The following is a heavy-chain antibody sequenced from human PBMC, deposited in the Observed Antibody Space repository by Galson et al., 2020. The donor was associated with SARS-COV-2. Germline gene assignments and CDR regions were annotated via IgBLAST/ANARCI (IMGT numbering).Heavy chain of an antibody. CDR3: ARQNVHWFDP. J-gene: IGHJ5*02. CDR2: IDPSDSYT. V-gene: IGHV5-10-1*01. Sequence: HGESLKISCKGSGYSFTSYWISWVRQMPGKGLEWMGRIDPSDSYTNYSPSFQGHVTISADKSISTAYLQWSSLKASDTAMYYCARQNVHWFDPWGQGTLVTVSS. CDR1: GYSFTSYW.